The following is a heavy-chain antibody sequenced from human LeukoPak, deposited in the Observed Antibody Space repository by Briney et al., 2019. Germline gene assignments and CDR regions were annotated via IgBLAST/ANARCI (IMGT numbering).Heavy chain of an antibody. J-gene: IGHJ4*02. V-gene: IGHV3-30*02. Sequence: GGSQRLSCTAPGFTFSSFGMHWVRQAPGKGLEWVAFIRFDGSDKYYVDSVKGRFTISRDNSKSTLSLQMNSLRPEDTAVYYCAKDKAPLLYTTSCAFDYWGQGTLVTVSS. CDR2: IRFDGSDK. CDR1: GFTFSSFG. CDR3: AKDKAPLLYTTSCAFDY. D-gene: IGHD2-2*01.